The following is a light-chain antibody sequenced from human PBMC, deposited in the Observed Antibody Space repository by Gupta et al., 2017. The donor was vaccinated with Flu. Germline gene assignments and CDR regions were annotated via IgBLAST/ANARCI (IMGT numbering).Light chain of an antibody. Sequence: SYVLTQPPSVSVGPGETARIVCGGDKIGGKSVNWYRQRAGQAPALVIYDDSDRPTGISERISASNSGNTAALTITGAEAGEEADYYCQVWDSDTDLWFFGGGTKLTVL. CDR1: KIGGKS. V-gene: IGLV3-21*02. J-gene: IGLJ3*02. CDR2: DDS. CDR3: QVWDSDTDLWF.